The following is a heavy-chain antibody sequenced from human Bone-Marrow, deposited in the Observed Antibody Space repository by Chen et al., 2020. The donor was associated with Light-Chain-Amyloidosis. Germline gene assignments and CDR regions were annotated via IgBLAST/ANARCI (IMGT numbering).Heavy chain of an antibody. CDR2: IRQSGRT. D-gene: IGHD3-10*01. J-gene: IGHJ6*03. CDR1: AYSISRGYH. V-gene: IGHV4-38-2*01. Sequence: QVQLQESGPGLVKPSATRSLPCAVSAYSISRGYHWSWLRQPPGKGLEWLGEIRQSGRTYDNRTLRSEVTISLDTSKNQFSQKLSSVTAADTAVYYCAGQSYGSDSYFSLDNSYYMDVWGRGTTVTVSS. CDR3: AGQSYGSDSYFSLDNSYYMDV.